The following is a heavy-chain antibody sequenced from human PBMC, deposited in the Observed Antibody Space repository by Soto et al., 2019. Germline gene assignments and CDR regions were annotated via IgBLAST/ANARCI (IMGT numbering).Heavy chain of an antibody. Sequence: LSLTCTVSGDSIISSDFYWGWVRQPPGKGLEWIGSIFYLGSSYYNPSLKSRVTMSVDTSKNQFSLRLRSVTAADTALYFCARHSLALRKNNWFDLWGQGIMVTVSS. J-gene: IGHJ5*02. CDR2: IFYLGSS. V-gene: IGHV4-39*01. CDR3: ARHSLALRKNNWFDL. CDR1: GDSIISSDFY. D-gene: IGHD3-3*02.